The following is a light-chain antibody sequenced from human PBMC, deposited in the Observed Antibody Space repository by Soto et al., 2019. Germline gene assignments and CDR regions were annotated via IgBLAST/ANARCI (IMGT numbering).Light chain of an antibody. J-gene: IGLJ2*01. CDR3: AAWDVSFVV. CDR1: SSNIGTNT. CDR2: SDN. V-gene: IGLV1-44*01. Sequence: QPVLTQPPSASGTPGQGITISCSGGSSNIGTNTVTWHQQLPGTAPRLLIYSDNQRPSGVPDRFSGSKSGTSASLAISGLQSEDEADYYCAAWDVSFVVFGGGTKLTV.